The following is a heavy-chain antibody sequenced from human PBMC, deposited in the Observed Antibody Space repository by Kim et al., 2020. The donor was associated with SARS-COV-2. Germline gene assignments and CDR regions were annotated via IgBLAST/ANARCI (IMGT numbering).Heavy chain of an antibody. CDR1: GGSISNYY. Sequence: SETLSLTCTVSGGSISNYYWTWIRQPPGKGLEWIGYIHKDGTTNSRPPLNSRLTVPPDKPKNHPPLRLTPVTAADPAAYYCPTLNPLYHLW. CDR3: PTLNPLYHL. CDR2: IHKDGTT. J-gene: IGHJ2*01. V-gene: IGHV4-4*08.